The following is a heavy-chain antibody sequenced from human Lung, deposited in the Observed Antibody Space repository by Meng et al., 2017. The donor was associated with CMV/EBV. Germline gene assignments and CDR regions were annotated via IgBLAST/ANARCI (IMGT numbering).Heavy chain of an antibody. D-gene: IGHD3-22*01. J-gene: IGHJ4*02. Sequence: RSXXAASGFTFSSYGMHWVRQAPGKGLEWVAFIRYDGSNKYYADSVKGRFTISRDNSKNTLYLQMNSLRAEDTAVYYYAKGGDYDSSGDYWGQGTXVTVSS. V-gene: IGHV3-30*02. CDR3: AKGGDYDSSGDY. CDR2: IRYDGSNK. CDR1: GFTFSSYG.